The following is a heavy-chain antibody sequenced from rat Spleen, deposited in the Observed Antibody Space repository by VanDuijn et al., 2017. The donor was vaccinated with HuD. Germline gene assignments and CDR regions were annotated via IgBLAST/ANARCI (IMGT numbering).Heavy chain of an antibody. D-gene: IGHD1-6*01. CDR3: TRDRILRSTGFDY. J-gene: IGHJ2*01. Sequence: EVQLAESGGGLVQPGRSLKLSCAVSGFTFSNYGLHWIRQAPGKGLEWIGEINKDSSTINYSPSLKDKFTIARDNAQNSLYLQMNSRRSEDSATYYCTRDRILRSTGFDYWGQGVMVTVSS. CDR1: GFTFSNYG. CDR2: INKDSSTI. V-gene: IGHV4-2*01.